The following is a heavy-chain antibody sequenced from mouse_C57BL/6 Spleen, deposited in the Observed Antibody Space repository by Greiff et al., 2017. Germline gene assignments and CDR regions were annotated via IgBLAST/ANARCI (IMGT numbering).Heavy chain of an antibody. CDR3: GRGELGRDFDY. Sequence: QVQLQQSGAELVKPGASVKISCKASGYAFSSYWMNWVKQRPRKGLEWIGQIYPGDGDTNYNGKFKGKATLTADKSSSTAYMQLSSLTSEDSAVYFCGRGELGRDFDYWGQGTTLTVSS. CDR2: IYPGDGDT. CDR1: GYAFSSYW. D-gene: IGHD4-1*01. V-gene: IGHV1-80*01. J-gene: IGHJ2*01.